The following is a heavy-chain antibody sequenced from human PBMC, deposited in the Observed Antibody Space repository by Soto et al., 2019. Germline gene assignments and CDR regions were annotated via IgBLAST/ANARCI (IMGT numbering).Heavy chain of an antibody. CDR3: ARGPRTNYYYYDSSGYLDY. V-gene: IGHV1-18*01. CDR2: ISAYNGNT. Sequence: GASVKVSCKASGYTFTSYGIGWVRQAPGQGLEWMGWISAYNGNTNYAQKLQGRVTMTTDTSTSTAYMELRSLRSDDTAVYYCARGPRTNYYYYDSSGYLDYWGQGTLVTVSS. D-gene: IGHD3-22*01. CDR1: GYTFTSYG. J-gene: IGHJ4*02.